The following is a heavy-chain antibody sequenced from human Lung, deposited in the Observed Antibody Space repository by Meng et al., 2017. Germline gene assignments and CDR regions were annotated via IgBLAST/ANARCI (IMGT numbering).Heavy chain of an antibody. CDR2: INHSGST. Sequence: QVHVQQWGAGLLKPSETLSLTCVVSGGSFSDYYGSWIRQPPGKGLEWIGEINHSGSTNYNPFLESRATISVDTSQNNLSLKLSSVTAADSAVYYCARGPTTMAHDFDYWGQGTLVTVSS. J-gene: IGHJ4*02. CDR3: ARGPTTMAHDFDY. V-gene: IGHV4-34*01. D-gene: IGHD4-11*01. CDR1: GGSFSDYY.